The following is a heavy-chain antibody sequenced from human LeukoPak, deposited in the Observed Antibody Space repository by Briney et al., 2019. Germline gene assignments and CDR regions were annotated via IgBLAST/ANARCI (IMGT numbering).Heavy chain of an antibody. J-gene: IGHJ4*02. CDR2: MNPNSGNT. V-gene: IGHV1-8*01. Sequence: ASVKVSCKASGYTFTSYDINWVRQATGQGLEWMGWMNPNSGNTGYAQKFQGRVTMTRNTSISTAYMELSSLRSEDTAVCYCARGRGSVYDFWSGYYTAHHFDYWGQGTLVTVSS. CDR1: GYTFTSYD. D-gene: IGHD3-3*01. CDR3: ARGRGSVYDFWSGYYTAHHFDY.